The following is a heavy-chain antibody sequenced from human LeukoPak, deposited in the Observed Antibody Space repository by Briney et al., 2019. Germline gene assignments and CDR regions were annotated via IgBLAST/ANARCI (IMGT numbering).Heavy chain of an antibody. CDR2: IYFVGSA. CDR1: GGSISSYY. Sequence: SETLSLTCTVSGGSISSYYWSWIRQPPGKGLEWIGYIYFVGSANYNPSLKRRVTISLDKSRKQVSLNLNSVTAADTAVYYCARTSASYYYYMDVWGKGTAVTISS. V-gene: IGHV4-59*01. D-gene: IGHD3-3*01. CDR3: ARTSASYYYYMDV. J-gene: IGHJ6*03.